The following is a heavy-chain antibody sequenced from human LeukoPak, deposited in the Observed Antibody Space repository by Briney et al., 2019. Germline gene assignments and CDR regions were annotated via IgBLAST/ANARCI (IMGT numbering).Heavy chain of an antibody. Sequence: GESLKISCKGSGYSFTNYWIGWVRQMPGKGLEWMGIIYPGDSDTRYSPSFQGQVTISADKSISTAYLQWSSLKASDTAMYYCARLETSGYAYAPFDYWGRGTLVSVSS. CDR1: GYSFTNYW. J-gene: IGHJ4*02. V-gene: IGHV5-51*01. CDR2: IYPGDSDT. CDR3: ARLETSGYAYAPFDY. D-gene: IGHD5-12*01.